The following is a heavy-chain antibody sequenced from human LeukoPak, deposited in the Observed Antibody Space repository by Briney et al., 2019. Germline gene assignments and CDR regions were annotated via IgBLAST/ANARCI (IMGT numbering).Heavy chain of an antibody. Sequence: SETLSLTCTVSGGSISSSSYYWGWIRQPPGKGLEWIGSIYYSGSTYYNPSLKSRVTISVDTSKSQFSLKLNSVTAADTAVYYCARDLDLVYYYGSGSTSPFGYWGQGTLVTVSS. D-gene: IGHD3-10*01. CDR1: GGSISSSSYY. CDR3: ARDLDLVYYYGSGSTSPFGY. J-gene: IGHJ4*02. V-gene: IGHV4-39*07. CDR2: IYYSGST.